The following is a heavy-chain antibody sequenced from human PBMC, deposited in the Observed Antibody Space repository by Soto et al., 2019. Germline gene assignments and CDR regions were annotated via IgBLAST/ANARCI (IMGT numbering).Heavy chain of an antibody. Sequence: QVQLQESGPGLVKPSETLSLTCTVSSGSISGYYWGWIRQPPGEGLEWIGYIHYSGNPHYNPSLKSRVAISADTSRSQFSLRLSSVNAADTAVYYCARGYLGNDWYYYFDNWGQGALVTVSS. CDR1: SGSISGYY. CDR3: ARGYLGNDWYYYFDN. J-gene: IGHJ4*02. CDR2: IHYSGNP. D-gene: IGHD2-21*01. V-gene: IGHV4-59*01.